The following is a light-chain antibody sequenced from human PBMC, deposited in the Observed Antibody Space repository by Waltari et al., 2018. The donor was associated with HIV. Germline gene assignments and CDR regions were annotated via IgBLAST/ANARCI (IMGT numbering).Light chain of an antibody. Sequence: LTQPASVSGSPGQSITISCTGTSSDVGSYNVVSWYQQHPGKAPKLMIYEVNKRPAVVSNRFSGSKSGNTASLTISGLQAEDEADYHFCSYAGSSTHVFGTGTKVTVL. CDR3: CSYAGSSTHV. CDR1: SSDVGSYNV. J-gene: IGLJ1*01. V-gene: IGLV2-23*02. CDR2: EVN.